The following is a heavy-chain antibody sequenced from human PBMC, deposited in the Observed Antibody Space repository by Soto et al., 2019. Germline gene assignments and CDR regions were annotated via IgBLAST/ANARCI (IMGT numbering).Heavy chain of an antibody. Sequence: QVHLVQSGAEVKQPGASVKVSCKASGYTFSVYHMHWVRQAPGQGLEWMGWVHPNSGGTNYAQSFEGRVTMTRDTSINQAYMELSRLTSDDTAVYYCAKELQRGMDVWGQGTTVTVSS. CDR3: AKELQRGMDV. CDR2: VHPNSGGT. D-gene: IGHD4-4*01. V-gene: IGHV1-2*02. J-gene: IGHJ6*02. CDR1: GYTFSVYH.